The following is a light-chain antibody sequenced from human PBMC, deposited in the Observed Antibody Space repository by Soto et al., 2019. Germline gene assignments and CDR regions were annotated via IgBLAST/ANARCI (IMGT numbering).Light chain of an antibody. V-gene: IGLV1-47*02. CDR1: SSNIGSDY. CDR2: TND. Sequence: QSVLTQPPSASGTPGQRVTISCSGSSSNIGSDYVYWYQHLPGTAPKLLIYTNDQRPSGVPDRFSGSKSGTSASLAISGLRPEDEADYYCAAWDDTLSGWVFGGGSKLTVL. CDR3: AAWDDTLSGWV. J-gene: IGLJ3*02.